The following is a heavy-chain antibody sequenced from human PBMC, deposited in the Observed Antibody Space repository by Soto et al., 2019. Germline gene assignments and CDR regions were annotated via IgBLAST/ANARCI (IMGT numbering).Heavy chain of an antibody. CDR2: IYYSGST. CDR1: GGSISSGGYY. J-gene: IGHJ6*02. Sequence: SETLSLTCTVSGGSISSGGYYWSWIRQHPGKGLEWIGYIYYSGSTYYNPSLKSRVTISVDTSKNQFSLKLSSVTAADTAVYYCARRAYGGYGMDVWGQGTTVTVSS. CDR3: ARRAYGGYGMDV. V-gene: IGHV4-31*03. D-gene: IGHD4-17*01.